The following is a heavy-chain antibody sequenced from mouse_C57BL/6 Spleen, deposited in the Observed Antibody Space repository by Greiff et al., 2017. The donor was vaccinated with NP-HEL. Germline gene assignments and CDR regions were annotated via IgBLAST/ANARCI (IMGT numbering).Heavy chain of an antibody. J-gene: IGHJ3*01. CDR3: ARQGDSSGFFAY. CDR1: GFTFSDYY. Sequence: EVQLKESGGGLVQPGGSLKLSCAASGFTFSDYYMYWVRQTPEKRLEWVAYISNGGGSTYYPDTVKGRFTISRDNAKNTLYLQMSRLKSEDTAMYYCARQGDSSGFFAYWGQGTLVTVSA. V-gene: IGHV5-12*01. D-gene: IGHD3-2*02. CDR2: ISNGGGST.